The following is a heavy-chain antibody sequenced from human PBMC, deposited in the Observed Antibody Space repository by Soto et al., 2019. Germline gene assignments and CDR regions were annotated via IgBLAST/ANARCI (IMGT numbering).Heavy chain of an antibody. CDR2: INHSGST. CDR1: GGSFSGYY. D-gene: IGHD3-3*01. CDR3: ARASNYDFCSGYYSAFYVY. J-gene: IGHJ4*02. Sequence: HVQLQQWGAGLLKPSETLSLTCAVYGGSFSGYYWSWIRQPPGKGLEWIGEINHSGSTNYNPSLKSRVTVSVDTSKNQFSRKLSSVTAADTAVYYCARASNYDFCSGYYSAFYVYWGQGTLVTVSS. V-gene: IGHV4-34*01.